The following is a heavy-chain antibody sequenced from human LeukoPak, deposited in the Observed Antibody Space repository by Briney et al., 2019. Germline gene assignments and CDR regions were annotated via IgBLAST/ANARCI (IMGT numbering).Heavy chain of an antibody. CDR3: ANRRYCSDVSCCSTLGY. CDR1: GFSFSSSA. D-gene: IGHD2-15*01. V-gene: IGHV3-23*01. J-gene: IGHJ4*02. CDR2: ISASGGGT. Sequence: GGSLRLSCAASGFSFSSSAMNWVRQAPGKGLEWVSSISASGGGTYYADSVKGRFTISRDNAKNTLYLQMNSLRAEDTAVYYCANRRYCSDVSCCSTLGYWGQGTLVTVSS.